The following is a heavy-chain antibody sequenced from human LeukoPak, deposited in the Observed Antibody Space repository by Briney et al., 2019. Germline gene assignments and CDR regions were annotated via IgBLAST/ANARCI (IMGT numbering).Heavy chain of an antibody. CDR3: ARGIAAAGYFDY. Sequence: GGSLRLSCAASGFTFSSYSMNWVRQAPGKGLEWVSSISSSSSYIYYADSVKGRFTISRDNAKNSLYLQMNSLRAEDTAVYYCARGIAAAGYFDYWGQGTLVTVSS. V-gene: IGHV3-21*01. CDR2: ISSSSSYI. CDR1: GFTFSSYS. D-gene: IGHD6-13*01. J-gene: IGHJ4*02.